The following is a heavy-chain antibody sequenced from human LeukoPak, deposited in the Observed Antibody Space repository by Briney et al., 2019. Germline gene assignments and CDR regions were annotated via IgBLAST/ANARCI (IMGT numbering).Heavy chain of an antibody. J-gene: IGHJ4*02. Sequence: GGSLRLSCAASGFTFSSYAMHWVRQAPGKGLEYVSAISSNGGSTYYANSVKGRFTISRDNSKNSLYLQMDSLRADDTAVYYCARAYCSSITCSEWGQGTLVTVSS. CDR1: GFTFSSYA. V-gene: IGHV3-64*01. D-gene: IGHD2-2*01. CDR3: ARAYCSSITCSE. CDR2: ISSNGGST.